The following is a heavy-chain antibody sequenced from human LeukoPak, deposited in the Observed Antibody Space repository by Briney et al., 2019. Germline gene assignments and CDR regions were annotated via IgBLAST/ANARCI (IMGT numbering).Heavy chain of an antibody. J-gene: IGHJ4*02. CDR2: ISGSGGTT. D-gene: IGHD3-16*02. V-gene: IGHV3-23*01. Sequence: GGSLRLSCAASGFSFSIYAMSWVRQAPGKGLEWVSAISGSGGTTYYADSVKGRFTVSRDNSMSTLYLQVNSLRGEDTAVYYCARGQGGVMITFGGVIVFDYWGQGTLVPVSS. CDR3: ARGQGGVMITFGGVIVFDY. CDR1: GFSFSIYA.